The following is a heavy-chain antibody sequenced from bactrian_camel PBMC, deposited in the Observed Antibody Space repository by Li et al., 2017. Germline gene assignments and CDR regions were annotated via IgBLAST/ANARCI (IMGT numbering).Heavy chain of an antibody. D-gene: IGHD1*01. V-gene: IGHV3S53*01. CDR2: IDSDGRT. CDR3: VKEHDPFGPVTEPDFGY. Sequence: VQLVESGGGSVQSGGLLRLSCAASGYRASRYCMGWFREAPGKEREGVAVIDSDGRTIYADSVKGRFTISRDNGKNTVYLQMNALKPEDTATYYCVKEHDPFGPVTEPDFGYWGQGTQVTVS. J-gene: IGHJ6*01. CDR1: GYRASRYC.